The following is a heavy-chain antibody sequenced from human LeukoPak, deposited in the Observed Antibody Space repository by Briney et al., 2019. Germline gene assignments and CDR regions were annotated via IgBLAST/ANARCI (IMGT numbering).Heavy chain of an antibody. CDR2: ISADGGST. V-gene: IGHV3-43*02. CDR1: GFTFDDYA. CDR3: AISDHYLDY. Sequence: PGRSLRLSCTASGFTFDDYAIHWVRQALGKGLEWVSLISADGGSTYYADSVKGRFTISRDNSKNSLYRQMNSLRTEDTALYYWAISDHYLDYWGEGTLVTVSS. J-gene: IGHJ4*02.